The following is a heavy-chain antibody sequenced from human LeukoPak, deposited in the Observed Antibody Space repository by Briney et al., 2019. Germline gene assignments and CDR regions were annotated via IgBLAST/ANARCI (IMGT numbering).Heavy chain of an antibody. CDR3: ARDRRIYYYVWGSYPPGCDYFDY. CDR2: INTNTGNP. D-gene: IGHD3-16*02. CDR1: GYTFTSYA. V-gene: IGHV7-4-1*02. Sequence: ASVKVSCKASGYTFTSYAMNWVRQAPGQGLEWMGWINTNTGNPTYAQGFTGRFVFSLDTSVSTAYLQISSLKAEDTAVYYCARDRRIYYYVWGSYPPGCDYFDYWGQGTLVTVSS. J-gene: IGHJ4*02.